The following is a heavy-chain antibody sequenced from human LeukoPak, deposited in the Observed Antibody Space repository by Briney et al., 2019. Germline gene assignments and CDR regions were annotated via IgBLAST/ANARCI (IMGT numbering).Heavy chain of an antibody. CDR3: ARDIVVVTAISAFDI. CDR1: GGTFSSYA. CDR2: IIPIFGTA. J-gene: IGHJ3*02. V-gene: IGHV1-69*05. Sequence: SVKVSCKASGGTFSSYAISWVRQAPGQGLEWMGRIIPIFGTANYAQKFQGRVTITTDESTSTAYMELSSLRSEDTAVYYCARDIVVVTAISAFDIWGQGTKVTVSS. D-gene: IGHD2-21*02.